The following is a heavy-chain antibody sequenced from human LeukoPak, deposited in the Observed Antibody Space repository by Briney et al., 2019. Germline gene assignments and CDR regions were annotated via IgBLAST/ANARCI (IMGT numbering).Heavy chain of an antibody. V-gene: IGHV3-64D*09. CDR3: VKDTNNLGYCSGGRCPFFDY. CDR1: GFTFSTYW. D-gene: IGHD2-15*01. Sequence: GGSLRLSCAASGFTFSTYWMHWVRQAPGKGLEYVSSISGNGGSTYYADSVKGRFTISRDNSKNTLYLQMSSLRPEDTAVFYCVKDTNNLGYCSGGRCPFFDYWGQGTLVTVSS. J-gene: IGHJ4*02. CDR2: ISGNGGST.